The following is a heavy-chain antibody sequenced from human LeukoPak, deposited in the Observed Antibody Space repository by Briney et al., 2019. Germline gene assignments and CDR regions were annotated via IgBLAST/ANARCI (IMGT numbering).Heavy chain of an antibody. CDR1: GYSFPIYG. CDR3: ASGREGYNPGDY. Sequence: ASVKVSCKASGYSFPIYGVSWLRPAPRQALEWMGWISGKNGNTNYDQYYQGRVTLTTDTSTSTVYMELRSLRSDDTAVYYCASGREGYNPGDYWGQGTLVTVSS. D-gene: IGHD5-24*01. J-gene: IGHJ4*02. CDR2: ISGKNGNT. V-gene: IGHV1-18*01.